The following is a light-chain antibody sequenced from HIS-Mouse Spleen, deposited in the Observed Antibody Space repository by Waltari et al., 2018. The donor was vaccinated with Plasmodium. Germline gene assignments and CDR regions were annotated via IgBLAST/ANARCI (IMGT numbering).Light chain of an antibody. CDR1: QSISSY. Sequence: IQMTQSPSSLSPSVGDRATITCRASQSISSYLNWYQQKPGKAPKLLIYAASSLQSGVPSRFSGSGSGTDFTLTISSLQPEDFATYYCQQSYSTWTFGQGTKVEIK. CDR3: QQSYSTWT. J-gene: IGKJ1*01. V-gene: IGKV1-39*01. CDR2: AAS.